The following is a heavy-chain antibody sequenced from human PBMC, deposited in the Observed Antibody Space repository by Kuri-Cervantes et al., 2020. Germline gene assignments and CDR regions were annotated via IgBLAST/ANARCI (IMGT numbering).Heavy chain of an antibody. J-gene: IGHJ4*02. CDR2: IYPGDSDT. V-gene: IGHV5-51*01. CDR3: ARRGGYNFDF. D-gene: IGHD3-16*02. CDR1: GYRFSNYW. Sequence: GGSLRLSCKGSGYRFSNYWIGWVRQMPGKGLEWMGIIYPGDSDTKYSPSFQDHVTISADKSINTAYLQWSSLKASDTAIYYCARRGGYNFDFWGQGTLVTVSS.